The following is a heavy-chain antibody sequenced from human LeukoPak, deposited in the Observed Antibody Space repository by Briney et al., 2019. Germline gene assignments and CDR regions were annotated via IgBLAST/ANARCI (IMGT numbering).Heavy chain of an antibody. J-gene: IGHJ4*02. V-gene: IGHV1-8*03. CDR1: GYTFTGYY. D-gene: IGHD3-16*02. CDR3: ASWGGGDYVWGSYRSYFDY. CDR2: MNPNSGNT. Sequence: GASVKVSCKASGYTFTGYYMHWVRQAPGQGLEWMGWMNPNSGNTGYAQKFQGRVTITRNTSISTAYMELSSLRSEDTAVYYCASWGGGDYVWGSYRSYFDYWGQGTLVTVSS.